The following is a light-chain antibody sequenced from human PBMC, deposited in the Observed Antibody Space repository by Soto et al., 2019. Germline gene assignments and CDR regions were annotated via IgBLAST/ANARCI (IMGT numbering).Light chain of an antibody. CDR3: QQYDNWPWA. J-gene: IGKJ1*01. CDR1: QGVSSN. Sequence: EMVMTQSPATLSVSPGERATLSCRASQGVSSNLAWYQHKPGQAPRLLIYGASTRATGIPGRFSGSGSGTEFTLTISSLQSEDFAIYYCQQYDNWPWAFGQGTQVEIK. V-gene: IGKV3-15*01. CDR2: GAS.